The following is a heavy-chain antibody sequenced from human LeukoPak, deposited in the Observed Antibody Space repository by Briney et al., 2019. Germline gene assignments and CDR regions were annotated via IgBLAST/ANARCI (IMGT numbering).Heavy chain of an antibody. CDR2: IGGSGGST. V-gene: IGHV3-23*01. Sequence: PGGSLRLSCAASGFTFRHYAMSWVRQAPGKGLEWISAIGGSGGSTYYADSVKGRFTISRDNFKNTLYLETNSLRAEDTAIYYCARDSQSWGDYDAFDIWGQGTMVTVSS. CDR3: ARDSQSWGDYDAFDI. CDR1: GFTFRHYA. J-gene: IGHJ3*02. D-gene: IGHD4-17*01.